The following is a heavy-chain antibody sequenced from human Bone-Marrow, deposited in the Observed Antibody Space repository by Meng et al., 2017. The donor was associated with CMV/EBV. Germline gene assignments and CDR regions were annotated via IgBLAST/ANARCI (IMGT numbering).Heavy chain of an antibody. Sequence: SETLSLTCTVSGGSISSYYWSWIRQPPGKGLEWIGYIYYSGSTNYNPSLKSRVTISVDTSKNQFSLKLSSVTAADTAVYYGARDGSSWSYYFDYWGQGTLVTVSS. J-gene: IGHJ4*02. CDR3: ARDGSSWSYYFDY. V-gene: IGHV4-59*01. CDR1: GGSISSYY. D-gene: IGHD6-13*01. CDR2: IYYSGST.